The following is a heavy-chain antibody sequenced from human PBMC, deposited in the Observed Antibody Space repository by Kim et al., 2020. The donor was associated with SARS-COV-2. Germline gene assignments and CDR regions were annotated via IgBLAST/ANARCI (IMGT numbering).Heavy chain of an antibody. V-gene: IGHV4-34*01. CDR2: INHSGST. J-gene: IGHJ4*02. D-gene: IGHD5-12*01. Sequence: SETLSLTCAVYGGSFTGYYWNWIRQPPGKGLEWIGEINHSGSTNYNPSLKSRVTVSVDTSKNQFSLKVNSVTAADTAVYYCARVPERGYSGYVDFWGQGILVTVSS. CDR1: GGSFTGYY. CDR3: ARVPERGYSGYVDF.